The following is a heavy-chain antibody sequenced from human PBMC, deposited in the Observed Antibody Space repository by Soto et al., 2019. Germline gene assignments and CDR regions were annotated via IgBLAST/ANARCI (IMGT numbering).Heavy chain of an antibody. J-gene: IGHJ6*02. CDR1: GGTFGSYA. CDR3: ARGYCSGGSCFGHYYGMDV. Sequence: SVKVSCKASGGTFGSYAISWVRQAPGQGLEWMGGIIPIFGTANYAQKFQGRVTITADESTSTAYMELSSLRSEDTAVYYCARGYCSGGSCFGHYYGMDVWGQGTTVTVSS. V-gene: IGHV1-69*13. D-gene: IGHD2-15*01. CDR2: IIPIFGTA.